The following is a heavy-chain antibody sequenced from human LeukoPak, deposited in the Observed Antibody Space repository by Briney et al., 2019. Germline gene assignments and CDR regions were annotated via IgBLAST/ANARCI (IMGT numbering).Heavy chain of an antibody. V-gene: IGHV1-18*01. D-gene: IGHD2-21*02. CDR2: ISGYNGNT. Sequence: ASVKVSCKASGYTFTRYGIRRVRQAPGQGLEWMGWISGYNGNTIYAQKLQGRVSMTTDTSTSTAYMDLRSLRSDNTAVYYCARDYCNNPTCHTREFDYWGQGTLVTVCS. J-gene: IGHJ4*02. CDR3: ARDYCNNPTCHTREFDY. CDR1: GYTFTRYG.